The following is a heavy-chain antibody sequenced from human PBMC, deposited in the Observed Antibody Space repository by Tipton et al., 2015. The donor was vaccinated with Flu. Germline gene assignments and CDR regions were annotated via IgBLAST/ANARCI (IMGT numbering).Heavy chain of an antibody. CDR3: ARGPTVVTPVYAFDI. V-gene: IGHV4-4*07. D-gene: IGHD4-23*01. J-gene: IGHJ3*02. Sequence: TLSLTCTVSGDSINNNYWSWVRQPAGKGLEWIGRIYTSGSTNYNPSLKSRVSISLDTSKKQFSLKLTSVTAADAAVYYCARGPTVVTPVYAFDIWGQGTMVTVSS. CDR1: GDSINNNY. CDR2: IYTSGST.